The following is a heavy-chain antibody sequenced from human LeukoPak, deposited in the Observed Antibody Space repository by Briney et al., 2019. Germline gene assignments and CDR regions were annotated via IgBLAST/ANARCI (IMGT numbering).Heavy chain of an antibody. Sequence: GGSLRLSCAASGFIFSNYAMQWVRQAPGMGLEWVAFIRYDGGNTYYADSVKGRFTISRDNAKNSLYLQMNSLRAEDTAVYYCARGASRSFDYWGQGTLVTVSS. CDR2: IRYDGGNT. J-gene: IGHJ4*02. V-gene: IGHV3-30*02. CDR1: GFIFSNYA. CDR3: ARGASRSFDY.